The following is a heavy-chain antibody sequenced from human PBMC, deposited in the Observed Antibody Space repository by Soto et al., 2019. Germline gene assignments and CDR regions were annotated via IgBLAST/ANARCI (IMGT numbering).Heavy chain of an antibody. CDR2: ISSSNRTI. CDR3: AREGWPLLQTGMDV. V-gene: IGHV3-48*02. D-gene: IGHD2-15*01. CDR1: GFTSEGIT. J-gene: IGHJ6*02. Sequence: EVQLVESGGGWKKPGGPLRFPCEASGFTSEGITRTGARKAPGRGWEWVSYISSSNRTINYADSVKGRFIISRDNAKNSLYLQMHSLRDEDTAVYYCAREGWPLLQTGMDVWGQGTTVTVSS.